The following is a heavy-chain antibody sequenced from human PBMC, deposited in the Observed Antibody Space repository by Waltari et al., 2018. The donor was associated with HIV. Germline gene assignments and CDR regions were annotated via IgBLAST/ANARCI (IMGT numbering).Heavy chain of an antibody. CDR1: GYTFASYY. V-gene: IGHV1-46*01. J-gene: IGHJ4*02. Sequence: QVQLVQSGAEVKKPGASVKVSCKASGYTFASYYMNWVRQAPGQGLEWMGGVNPSGGHTSYAQKFQGRVTMTRDTSTSTVYMELSSLRSEDTAVYYCARDQGLQLEFFDYWGQGTLVTVSS. CDR3: ARDQGLQLEFFDY. D-gene: IGHD2-2*01. CDR2: VNPSGGHT.